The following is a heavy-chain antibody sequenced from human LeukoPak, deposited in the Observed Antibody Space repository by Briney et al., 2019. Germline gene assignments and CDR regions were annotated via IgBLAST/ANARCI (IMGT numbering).Heavy chain of an antibody. J-gene: IGHJ6*02. CDR1: GGTFSSYA. Sequence: GASVKVSCKASGGTFSSYAISWVRQAPGQGLEWMGGIIPIFGTANYAQKFQGRVTITADESTSTAYMELGSLRSEDTAVYYCARGYCSGGSCLNDPYYYYGMDVWGQGTTVTVSS. D-gene: IGHD2-15*01. V-gene: IGHV1-69*13. CDR3: ARGYCSGGSCLNDPYYYYGMDV. CDR2: IIPIFGTA.